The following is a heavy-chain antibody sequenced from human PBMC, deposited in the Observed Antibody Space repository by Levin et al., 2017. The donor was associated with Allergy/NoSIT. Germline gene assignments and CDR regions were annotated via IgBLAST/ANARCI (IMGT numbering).Heavy chain of an antibody. D-gene: IGHD3-10*01. CDR1: GFTFSSYD. Sequence: GGSLRLSCAASGFTFSSYDMHWVRQATGKGLEWVSAIGTAGNTYYSGSVKGRFTISRENAKNSLYLQMNTLRAGDTAVYYCARGGTMVRGVLQCDFGLWGRGTLVTVSS. CDR3: ARGGTMVRGVLQCDFGL. V-gene: IGHV3-13*01. CDR2: IGTAGNT. J-gene: IGHJ2*01.